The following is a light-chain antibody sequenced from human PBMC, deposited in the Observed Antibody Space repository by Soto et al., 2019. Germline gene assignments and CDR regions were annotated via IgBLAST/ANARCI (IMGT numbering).Light chain of an antibody. CDR2: GAS. CDR1: QSVSNNY. Sequence: EIVLTQSPGTLSLSPGERATLSCRASQSVSNNYLAWYQQKPGQAPRLIIYGASNRATGIPDRFSGSGSGTDFTLTISRLEPEDFAVYYCQQYGSSVTVGQGTKVEIK. J-gene: IGKJ1*01. CDR3: QQYGSSVT. V-gene: IGKV3-20*01.